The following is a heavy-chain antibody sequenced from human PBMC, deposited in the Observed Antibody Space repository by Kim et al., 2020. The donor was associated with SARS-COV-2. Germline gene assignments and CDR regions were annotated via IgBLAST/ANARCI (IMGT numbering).Heavy chain of an antibody. D-gene: IGHD3-10*01. CDR1: GFNFGDYA. Sequence: GGSLRLSCATSGFNFGDYAMHWVRQVSGKGLEWVSSITWNSGDKAYADSVKGRFIISRDSVKKSLHLQMNSLRADDTALYYCVKASGDWYFDLCGRGTLV. J-gene: IGHJ2*01. CDR2: ITWNSGDK. V-gene: IGHV3-9*01. CDR3: VKASGDWYFDL.